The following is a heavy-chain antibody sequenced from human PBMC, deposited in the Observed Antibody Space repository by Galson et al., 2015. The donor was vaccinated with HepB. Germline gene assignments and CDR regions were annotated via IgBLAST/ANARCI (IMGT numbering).Heavy chain of an antibody. CDR3: AREGSAFEI. CDR1: GFSFHSYW. V-gene: IGHV3-7*03. Sequence: SLRLSCAVSGFSFHSYWMSWVRQAPGKGLEWVANIEQDGRVKNYVDSVKGRFSISRDNSKNSLYLQMSSLRVDDTAIYYCAREGSAFEIWGQGTMVTVSS. D-gene: IGHD3-10*01. CDR2: IEQDGRVK. J-gene: IGHJ3*02.